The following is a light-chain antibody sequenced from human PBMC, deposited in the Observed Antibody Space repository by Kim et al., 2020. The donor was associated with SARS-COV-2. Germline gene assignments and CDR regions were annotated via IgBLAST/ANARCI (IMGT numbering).Light chain of an antibody. Sequence: VALGQTSRITCGGTNIGSKSVHWFQQKPGQAPVLVIYRDSNRPSGIPERFSGSNSGNTATLTISRAQAGDEADYYCHLWDSTTAVFGGGTRLTVL. CDR3: HLWDSTTAV. CDR2: RDS. CDR1: NIGSKS. J-gene: IGLJ3*02. V-gene: IGLV3-9*01.